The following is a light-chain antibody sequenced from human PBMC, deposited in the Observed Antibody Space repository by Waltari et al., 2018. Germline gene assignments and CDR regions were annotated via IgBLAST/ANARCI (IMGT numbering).Light chain of an antibody. CDR2: QIS. J-gene: IGKJ1*01. CDR1: ENLVHNNGKTY. CDR3: MQGTHFPRT. V-gene: IGKV2-24*01. Sequence: VLTQRPLSSPVTLGQPASMSCRSSENLVHNNGKTYLSWLQQRPGQPPRLLVYQISNRFSGVPARFSGSGAGTDFTLTITRVEAGDVGLYYCMQGTHFPRTFGQGTRVEI.